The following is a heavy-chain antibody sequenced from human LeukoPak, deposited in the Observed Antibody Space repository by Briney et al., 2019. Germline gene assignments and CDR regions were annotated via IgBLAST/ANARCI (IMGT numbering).Heavy chain of an antibody. Sequence: PSETLSLTCAVYGGSFSGYYWSWIRQPPGKGLEWIGEINHSGSTNYNPSLKSRVTISVDTSKNQFSLQLNSVTPEDTAVYYCARELIGSSWYFDYWGQGTLVTVSS. V-gene: IGHV4-34*01. D-gene: IGHD6-13*01. CDR1: GGSFSGYY. CDR3: ARELIGSSWYFDY. J-gene: IGHJ4*02. CDR2: INHSGST.